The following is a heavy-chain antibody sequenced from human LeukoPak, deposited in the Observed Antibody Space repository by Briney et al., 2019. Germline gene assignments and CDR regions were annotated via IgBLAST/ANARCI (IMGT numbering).Heavy chain of an antibody. J-gene: IGHJ4*02. D-gene: IGHD1-26*01. V-gene: IGHV4-30-4*01. CDR1: GGSISSGDYY. CDR3: VKDSPPRYSGSPPAY. CDR2: IYYSGST. Sequence: TSQTLSLTCTVSGGSISSGDYYWSWIRQPPGKGLEWIGYIYYSGSTYYNPSLKSRVTISVDTSKNQFSLKLSSVTAADTAVYYCVKDSPPRYSGSPPAYWGQGTLVTVSS.